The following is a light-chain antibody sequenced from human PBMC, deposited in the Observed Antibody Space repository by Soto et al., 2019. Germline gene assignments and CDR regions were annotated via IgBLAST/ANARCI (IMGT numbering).Light chain of an antibody. Sequence: DIQMTQSPSSLSASVGDRGTITCQASQNINNYLNWYQQKPGRAPKLLIYDASNLEAGVPSRFRGSGSGTDFTFAISRLQPADIATYYCQQYETLPTFGQGTRLGIK. J-gene: IGKJ5*01. CDR1: QNINNY. CDR2: DAS. V-gene: IGKV1-33*01. CDR3: QQYETLPT.